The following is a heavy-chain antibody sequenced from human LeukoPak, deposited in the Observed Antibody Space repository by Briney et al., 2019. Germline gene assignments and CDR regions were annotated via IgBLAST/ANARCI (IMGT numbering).Heavy chain of an antibody. CDR2: VYHSGIT. V-gene: IGHV4-39*07. Sequence: SETLSLTCTVSGGSITNTNYYWAWIRQPPGEGLEWIGSVYHSGITYYTPSLKSRVSISVDTSKNQFSLKLSSVTAADTAVYYCARIGIYYYYMDVWGKGTTVTVSS. J-gene: IGHJ6*03. CDR1: GGSITNTNYY. D-gene: IGHD1-14*01. CDR3: ARIGIYYYYMDV.